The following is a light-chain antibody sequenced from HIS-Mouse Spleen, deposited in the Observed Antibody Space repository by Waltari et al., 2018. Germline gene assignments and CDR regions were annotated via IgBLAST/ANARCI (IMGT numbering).Light chain of an antibody. V-gene: IGLV3-10*01. CDR3: YSTDSSGNHVV. Sequence: SYELTQPPSVSVSPGQTARITCSGDALPKKYAYWYQQKSGKAPVLVIYEDSKRPSGIPEGFSGSSAGTMATLTISGAQVEDEADYYCYSTDSSGNHVVFGGGTKLTVL. J-gene: IGLJ2*01. CDR1: ALPKKY. CDR2: EDS.